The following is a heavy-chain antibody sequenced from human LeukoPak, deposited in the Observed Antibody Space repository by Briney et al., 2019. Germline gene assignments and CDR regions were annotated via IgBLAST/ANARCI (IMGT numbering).Heavy chain of an antibody. J-gene: IGHJ1*01. CDR3: AGSPKYSSSWYEYFQH. CDR1: GFTFSSYA. Sequence: GGSLRLSCAGSGFTFSSYAMSWVRQAPGKGLEWVSVITGGARTTYYADSVKGRFTISRDNSKNTVYLQMNSLRAEDTAVYFCAGSPKYSSSWYEYFQHWGQGTLVTVSS. CDR2: ITGGARTT. D-gene: IGHD6-13*01. V-gene: IGHV3-23*01.